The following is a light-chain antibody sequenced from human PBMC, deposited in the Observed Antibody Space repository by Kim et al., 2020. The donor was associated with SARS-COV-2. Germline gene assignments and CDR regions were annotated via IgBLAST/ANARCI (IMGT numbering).Light chain of an antibody. V-gene: IGKV3-20*01. Sequence: PGKRAALSCRTSQSVGTTYMAWYQQKAGQAPRALIYGASSRADDIPDRFSGSGSGTEFKLTISSLEHDDFAMYFCQQYSSSLAWTFGQGTKVDIK. CDR1: QSVGTTY. CDR2: GAS. J-gene: IGKJ1*01. CDR3: QQYSSSLAWT.